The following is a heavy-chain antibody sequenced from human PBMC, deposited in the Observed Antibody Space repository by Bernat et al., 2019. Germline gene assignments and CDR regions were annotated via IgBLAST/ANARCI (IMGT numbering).Heavy chain of an antibody. Sequence: EVQLVESGGGVVRPGGSLRLSCAASGFTFDDYGMSWVRQAPGKGLEWVSGLTWNGGSTGYADSVKGRFTISRDNAKYSLYLQMNSLRAEETGLYYCARELSGNYYDSSGYYACDYWGQGTLVTVSS. J-gene: IGHJ4*02. CDR1: GFTFDDYG. V-gene: IGHV3-20*04. D-gene: IGHD3-22*01. CDR3: ARELSGNYYDSSGYYACDY. CDR2: LTWNGGST.